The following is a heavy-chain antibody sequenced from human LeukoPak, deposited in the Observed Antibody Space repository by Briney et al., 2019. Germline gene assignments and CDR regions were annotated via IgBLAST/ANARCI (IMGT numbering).Heavy chain of an antibody. V-gene: IGHV1-8*01. CDR3: ARAPLRRITIFGVVTPPANRYYYMDV. CDR1: GYTFTSYD. CDR2: MNPNSGNT. J-gene: IGHJ6*03. D-gene: IGHD3-3*01. Sequence: GASVKVSCKASGYTFTSYDINWVRQATGQGLEWMGWMNPNSGNTGYAQKFQGRVTMTRNTSISTAYMELSSLRSEDTAVYYCARAPLRRITIFGVVTPPANRYYYMDVWGKGTTVTVSS.